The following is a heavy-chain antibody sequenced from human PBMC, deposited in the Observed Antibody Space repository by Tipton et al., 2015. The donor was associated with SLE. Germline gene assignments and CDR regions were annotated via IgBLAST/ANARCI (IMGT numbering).Heavy chain of an antibody. J-gene: IGHJ4*02. CDR2: IHYSGST. V-gene: IGHV4-59*08. CDR3: ASGDDLPYYFEN. Sequence: TLSLTCTVSGGSMDTYYWTWIRQPPGRRLEWIGNIHYSGSTEYNPSLKSRVSISLDTSRNQFSLRVTSVTAADTAVYYCASGDDLPYYFENWGQGTLVTVSS. CDR1: GGSMDTYY. D-gene: IGHD7-27*01.